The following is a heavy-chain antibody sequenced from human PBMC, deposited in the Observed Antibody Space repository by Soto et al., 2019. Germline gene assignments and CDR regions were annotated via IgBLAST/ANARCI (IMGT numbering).Heavy chain of an antibody. Sequence: VQLVESGGGEVQPGRSLRLSCAASGFTYTDFALHWVRQAPGKGLEWVAIISYDGSDKYYAYSVKGRFAISRDNPKNTLYLEMNSLRPDDTAVYFCARRAWDSYYAINVWGQGTTVTVFS. CDR3: ARRAWDSYYAINV. CDR1: GFTYTDFA. V-gene: IGHV3-30*09. D-gene: IGHD3-22*01. J-gene: IGHJ6*02. CDR2: ISYDGSDK.